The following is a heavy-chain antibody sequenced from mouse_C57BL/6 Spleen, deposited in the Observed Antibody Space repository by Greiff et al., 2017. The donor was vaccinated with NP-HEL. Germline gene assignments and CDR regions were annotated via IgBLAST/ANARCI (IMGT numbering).Heavy chain of an antibody. V-gene: IGHV3-1*01. J-gene: IGHJ3*01. CDR1: GYSITSGYD. CDR2: ISYSGST. CDR3: ARDGNYAWFAY. D-gene: IGHD2-1*01. Sequence: VQLQQSGPGMVKPSQSLSLTCTVTGYSITSGYDWHWIRHFPGNKLEWMGYISYSGSTNYNPSLKSRISFTHDTSKNHFFLKLNSVTTEDTATCYCARDGNYAWFAYWGQGTLVTVSA.